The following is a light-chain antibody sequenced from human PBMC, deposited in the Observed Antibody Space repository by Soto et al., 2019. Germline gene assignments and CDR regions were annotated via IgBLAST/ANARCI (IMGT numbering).Light chain of an antibody. CDR2: DAS. Sequence: DIQMTQSPSSLSASVGDRVTITCQASQDISNYLNWYQQQPGKAPKLLIYDASKLETGVPSRFSGRGSGADFTFTISSLQPEEIATYSCQQYDTIPLTFGGGTKVLIK. V-gene: IGKV1-33*01. CDR3: QQYDTIPLT. J-gene: IGKJ4*01. CDR1: QDISNY.